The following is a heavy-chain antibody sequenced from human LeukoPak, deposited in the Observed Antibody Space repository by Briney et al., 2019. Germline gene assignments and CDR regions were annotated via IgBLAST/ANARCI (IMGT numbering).Heavy chain of an antibody. Sequence: PGGPLKSPCEPPGFTFISYGMHGAPRAPGKGLNRVPVIWYDGSNKYYEGSVKARFTIPRDNSKNTLYLQMDSRRPEDWSLYYCARGGYCSGGSCYVFPYYYYGMDVWGQGTTVTVSS. D-gene: IGHD2-15*01. CDR2: IWYDGSNK. CDR3: ARGGYCSGGSCYVFPYYYYGMDV. CDR1: GFTFISYG. J-gene: IGHJ6*02. V-gene: IGHV3-33*01.